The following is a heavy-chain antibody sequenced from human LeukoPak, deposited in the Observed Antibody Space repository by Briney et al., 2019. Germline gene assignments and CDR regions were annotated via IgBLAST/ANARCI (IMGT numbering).Heavy chain of an antibody. V-gene: IGHV4-34*01. CDR1: GGSLSGYY. D-gene: IGHD3-10*01. J-gene: IGHJ4*02. CDR3: ARDAMVRGVPYYFDY. CDR2: INHSGST. Sequence: SETLSLTCAVYGGSLSGYYWSWIRQPPGKGLEWIGEINHSGSTNYNPSLKSRVTISVDTSKNQFSLKLSSVTAADTAVYYCARDAMVRGVPYYFDYWGQGTLVTVSS.